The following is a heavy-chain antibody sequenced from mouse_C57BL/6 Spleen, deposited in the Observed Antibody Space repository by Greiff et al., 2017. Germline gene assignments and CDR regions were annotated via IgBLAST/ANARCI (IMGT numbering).Heavy chain of an antibody. J-gene: IGHJ3*01. Sequence: VQVVEPGGGLVKPGGSLKLSCAASGFTFSDYGMHWVRQAPERGLEWVAYISSGSSTIYYADTVKGRFTISRDNAKNTLFLQMTSLRSEDTAMYYCAKGTGFAYWGQGTLVTVSA. CDR1: GFTFSDYG. CDR3: AKGTGFAY. D-gene: IGHD4-1*01. V-gene: IGHV5-17*01. CDR2: ISSGSSTI.